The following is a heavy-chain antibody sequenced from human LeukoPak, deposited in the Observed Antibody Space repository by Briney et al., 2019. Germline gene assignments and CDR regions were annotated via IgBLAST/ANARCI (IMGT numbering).Heavy chain of an antibody. D-gene: IGHD1-1*01. J-gene: IGHJ4*02. CDR2: ISGSGGTT. CDR3: ANYAAFSNNWRTDF. Sequence: GGSLRLSCAASGFTFSTYAMSWVRQAPGRALEWVSAISGSGGTTYYADSVRGLSTISRDNSKNTLYLQMNSLRAEDTAVYYCANYAAFSNNWRTDFWGQGTLVTVSS. V-gene: IGHV3-23*01. CDR1: GFTFSTYA.